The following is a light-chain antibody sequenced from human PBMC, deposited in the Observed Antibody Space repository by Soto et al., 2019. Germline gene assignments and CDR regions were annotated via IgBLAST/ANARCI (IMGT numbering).Light chain of an antibody. CDR3: QQYYSYTLT. J-gene: IGKJ4*01. V-gene: IGKV1-8*01. Sequence: AIRMTQSPSSLSASTGDRVTITCRASQGISSYLAWYQQKPGKAPKLLIYAASTLQSGVPSRFSGSGSGTDFTLTISCLQSEDFATYYCQQYYSYTLTVGGGTKVQIK. CDR2: AAS. CDR1: QGISSY.